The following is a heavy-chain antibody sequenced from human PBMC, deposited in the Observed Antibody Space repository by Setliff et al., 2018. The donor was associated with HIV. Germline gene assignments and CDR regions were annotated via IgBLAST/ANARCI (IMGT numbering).Heavy chain of an antibody. V-gene: IGHV1-69*13. Sequence: SVKVSCKASGGSFNSYAISWVRQAPGQGPEWMGGIIPIFGTTNYAQKFQGRVTITADGSTTTAYMELSSLRSEDTAVYYCATNPEMATINHYYYYMDVWGKGTTVTVSS. CDR3: ATNPEMATINHYYYYMDV. D-gene: IGHD5-12*01. CDR2: IIPIFGTT. J-gene: IGHJ6*03. CDR1: GGSFNSYA.